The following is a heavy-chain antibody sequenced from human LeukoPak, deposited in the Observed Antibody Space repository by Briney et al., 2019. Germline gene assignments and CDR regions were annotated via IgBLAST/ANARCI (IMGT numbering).Heavy chain of an antibody. D-gene: IGHD2-2*01. CDR1: GGSVGSYY. V-gene: IGHV4-4*07. CDR2: ISGTGTT. Sequence: SETLSLTCTVSGGSVGSYYWTWIRQPAGKPMEWLGRISGTGTTNYNPSLKSRLTMSVDTSKNQFSLRLTSVTAADTAVYYCARGARGSSYAFDIRGQGSRVIVSS. J-gene: IGHJ3*02. CDR3: ARGARGSSYAFDI.